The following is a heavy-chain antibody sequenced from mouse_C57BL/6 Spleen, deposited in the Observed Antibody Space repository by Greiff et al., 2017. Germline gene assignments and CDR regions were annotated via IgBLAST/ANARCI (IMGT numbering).Heavy chain of an antibody. CDR1: GYSFTGYY. CDR3: ARWKTDGSYAMDY. Sequence: EVQLQQSGPELVKPGASVTISCKASGYSFTGYYMNWVKQSPEQSLEWIGEINPSTGGTTYNQKFKAKATLTVDKSSSTAYMQLKSLTSEDSAVYYCARWKTDGSYAMDYWGQGTSVTVSS. V-gene: IGHV1-42*01. CDR2: INPSTGGT. J-gene: IGHJ4*01. D-gene: IGHD2-3*01.